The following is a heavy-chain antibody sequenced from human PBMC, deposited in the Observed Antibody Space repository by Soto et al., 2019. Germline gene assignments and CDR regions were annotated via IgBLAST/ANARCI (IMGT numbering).Heavy chain of an antibody. CDR1: GGSISSSSYY. V-gene: IGHV4-39*07. J-gene: IGHJ4*02. Sequence: SETLSLTCTVSGGSISSSSYYWGWIRQPPGKGLEWIGSIYYSGSTNYNPSLKSRVTISVDTSKNQFSLKLSSVTAADTAVYYCARDLGGDYLSYFDYWGQGTLVTVSS. CDR2: IYYSGST. CDR3: ARDLGGDYLSYFDY. D-gene: IGHD4-17*01.